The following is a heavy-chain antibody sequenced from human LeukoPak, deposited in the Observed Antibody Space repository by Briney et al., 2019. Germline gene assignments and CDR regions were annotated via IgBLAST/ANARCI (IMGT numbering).Heavy chain of an antibody. CDR2: IRYDGSNK. D-gene: IGHD4-23*01. J-gene: IGHJ4*02. Sequence: GGSLRLSCATSGFTFSSYGMHWVRQAPGKGLEWVAFIRYDGSNKYYADSVKGRFTISRDNSKNTLYLQMNSLRAEDTAVYYCAKDDTVVIDYWGQGTLVTVSS. CDR3: AKDDTVVIDY. V-gene: IGHV3-30*02. CDR1: GFTFSSYG.